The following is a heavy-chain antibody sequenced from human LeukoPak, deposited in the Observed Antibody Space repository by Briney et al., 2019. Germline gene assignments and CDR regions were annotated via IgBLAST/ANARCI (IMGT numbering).Heavy chain of an antibody. Sequence: GASVKVSCKASGYTFTGYYMHWVRQAPGQGLEWMGWINPNSGGTNYAQKFQGRATMTRDTSISTAYMELSRLRSDDTAVYYCARGVYSSGWYLGYYYYYMDVWGKGTTVTVSS. CDR3: ARGVYSSGWYLGYYYYYMDV. V-gene: IGHV1-2*02. CDR2: INPNSGGT. CDR1: GYTFTGYY. J-gene: IGHJ6*03. D-gene: IGHD6-19*01.